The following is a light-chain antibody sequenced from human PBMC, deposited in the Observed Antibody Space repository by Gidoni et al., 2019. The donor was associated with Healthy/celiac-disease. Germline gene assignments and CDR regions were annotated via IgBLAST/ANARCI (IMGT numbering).Light chain of an antibody. CDR2: GAS. V-gene: IGKV3-20*01. J-gene: IGKJ3*01. CDR1: QSVSSSY. CDR3: KQYGSSPPFL. Sequence: EIVLTQSPGTLSLSPGERATLSCRASQSVSSSYLAWYQQKPGQAPRLLIYGASSRATGIPESLSGSGPGTDFTLTISRLGPEDFAVYYGKQYGSSPPFLFGPGPKWISN.